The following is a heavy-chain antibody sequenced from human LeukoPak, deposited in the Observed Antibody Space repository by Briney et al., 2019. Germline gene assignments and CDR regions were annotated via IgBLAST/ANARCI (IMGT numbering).Heavy chain of an antibody. V-gene: IGHV3-7*05. CDR2: IKQDGSEK. J-gene: IGHJ4*02. D-gene: IGHD3-22*01. Sequence: GGSLRLSCAASGFTFSSYWMSWVRQAPGKGLEWVANIKQDGSEKYYVDSVKGRFTISRDNAKNSLYLQMNGLRAEDTAVYYCARFRYYDSSGYYYYFDYWGQGTLVTVSS. CDR3: ARFRYYDSSGYYYYFDY. CDR1: GFTFSSYW.